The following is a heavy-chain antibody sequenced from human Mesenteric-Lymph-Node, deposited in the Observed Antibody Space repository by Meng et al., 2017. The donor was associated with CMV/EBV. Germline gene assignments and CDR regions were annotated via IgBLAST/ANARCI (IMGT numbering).Heavy chain of an antibody. CDR2: IYYSGST. CDR3: ASLPIVVVPAAIRYYYYGMDV. V-gene: IGHV4-59*01. J-gene: IGHJ6*02. D-gene: IGHD2-2*02. CDR1: GGSISSYY. Sequence: SETLSLTCTVSGGSISSYYWSWIRQPPGKGLEWIGYIYYSGSTNYNPSLKSRVTISVDTSKNQFSLKLSSVTAADTAVYYCASLPIVVVPAAIRYYYYGMDVWGQGTTVTVSS.